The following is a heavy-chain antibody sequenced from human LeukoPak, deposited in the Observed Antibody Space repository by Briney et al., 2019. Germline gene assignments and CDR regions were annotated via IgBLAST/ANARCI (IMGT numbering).Heavy chain of an antibody. Sequence: SETLSLTCTVSGDSISSSNYYWGWIRQPPGKGLEWIVSVHYSGSTYYNPSRNSPLTISLDTSKNQFSLKLTSVTAADTAVYYCARDPRDSTPFDYWGQGTLVTVSS. D-gene: IGHD2-15*01. CDR3: ARDPRDSTPFDY. CDR1: GDSISSSNYY. CDR2: VHYSGST. V-gene: IGHV4-39*07. J-gene: IGHJ4*02.